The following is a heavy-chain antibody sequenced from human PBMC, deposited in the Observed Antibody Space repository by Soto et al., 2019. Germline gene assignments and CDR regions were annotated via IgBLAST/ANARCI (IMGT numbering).Heavy chain of an antibody. Sequence: QVQLVQSGAEVKTPGSSLKVSCKVSGSRFSNYVISWVRQAPGHGLEWLGRIIPIFNSTKYAQSFQGRVTITADKSTSTASLELSSLRADDTAVYYWAREGRGKKAGYNGLVSLGYWGQGTLVTVSS. D-gene: IGHD2-2*02. CDR2: IIPIFNST. CDR3: AREGRGKKAGYNGLVSLGY. CDR1: GSRFSNYV. V-gene: IGHV1-69*06. J-gene: IGHJ4*02.